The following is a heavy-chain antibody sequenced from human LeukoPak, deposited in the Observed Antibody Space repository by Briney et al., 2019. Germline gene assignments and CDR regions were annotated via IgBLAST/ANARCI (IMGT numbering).Heavy chain of an antibody. J-gene: IGHJ4*02. D-gene: IGHD1-14*01. V-gene: IGHV3-7*01. CDR2: IKQDGSEK. CDR1: GFTFSSYG. CDR3: ARAPAIGKFDY. Sequence: GGSLRLSCAASGFTFSSYGMHWVRQAPGKGLEWVANIKQDGSEKYYVDSVKGRFTISRDNAKNSLYLQMNSLRAEDTAVYYCARAPAIGKFDYWGQGTLVTVSS.